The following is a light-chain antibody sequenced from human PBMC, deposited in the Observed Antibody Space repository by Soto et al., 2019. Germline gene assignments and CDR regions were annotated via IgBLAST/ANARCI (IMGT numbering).Light chain of an antibody. J-gene: IGKJ3*01. V-gene: IGKV2D-29*01. CDR2: EIS. Sequence: DIVMTQTPLSLSVTPGQPASISCKFSQSLLHSDGKTYLYCYLQKPGQPPQLLIYEISNRLFGVSDRFSGSGSGTDFTLKISRVEAEDVGVSFCMQSIQFPRTFGPGTKVDIK. CDR1: QSLLHSDGKTY. CDR3: MQSIQFPRT.